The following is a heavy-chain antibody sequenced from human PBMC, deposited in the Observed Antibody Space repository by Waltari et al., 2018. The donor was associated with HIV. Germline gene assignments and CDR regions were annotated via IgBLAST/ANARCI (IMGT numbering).Heavy chain of an antibody. J-gene: IGHJ2*01. V-gene: IGHV1-18*01. D-gene: IGHD3-10*01. CDR2: ISAYNGNT. CDR1: GYTFTSYG. CDR3: ARALRGYGRGLGGWYFDL. Sequence: QVQLVQSGAEVKKPGASVKVSCKASGYTFTSYGISWVRQAPGQGLEWMGWISAYNGNTNYAQKLQDRVTMTTDTSTSTAYMELRSLRSDDTAVYYCARALRGYGRGLGGWYFDLWGRGTLVTVSS.